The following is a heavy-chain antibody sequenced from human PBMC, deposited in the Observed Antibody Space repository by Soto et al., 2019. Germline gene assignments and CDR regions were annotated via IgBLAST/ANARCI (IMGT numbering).Heavy chain of an antibody. CDR3: ARARADNRIAARYYYGMDV. CDR2: IYHSGST. V-gene: IGHV4-38-2*01. J-gene: IGHJ6*02. Sequence: SETLSLTCAVSGYSISSGYYWGWIRQPPGKGLERIGSIYHSGSTYYNPSLKSRVTISVDTSKNQFSLKLSSVTAADTAVYYCARARADNRIAARYYYGMDVWGQGTTVTVSS. D-gene: IGHD6-6*01. CDR1: GYSISSGYY.